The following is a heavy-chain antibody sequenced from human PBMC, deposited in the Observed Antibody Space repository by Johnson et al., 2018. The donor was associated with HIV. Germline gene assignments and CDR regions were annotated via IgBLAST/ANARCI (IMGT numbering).Heavy chain of an antibody. CDR3: AKGIPKDDSRGYYSFDI. CDR1: GFIVSNNY. J-gene: IGHJ3*02. V-gene: IGHV3-30*18. Sequence: QVQLVESGGGLVQSGGSLRLSCAASGFIVSNNYMNWVRRAPGKGLEWVAGISYDGNTKYYAESVKGRFTISRDNSRYTLYLQMSSLRAEDTAVYYCAKGIPKDDSRGYYSFDIWGKGTMVTVSS. D-gene: IGHD3-22*01. CDR2: ISYDGNTK.